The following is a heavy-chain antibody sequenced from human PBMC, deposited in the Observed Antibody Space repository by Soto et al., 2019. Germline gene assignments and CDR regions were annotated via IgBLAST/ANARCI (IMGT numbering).Heavy chain of an antibody. CDR3: ARALAVRDTFDL. CDR1: GYTFSNFD. Sequence: QEQLVQSGAEVRKPGASVKVSCKASGYTFSNFDINWVRQATGQGLEWVGWMNPDSGDSDYSPRFQGRVSMTRDISINTAYMDLSSLVSEDTAVYYCARALAVRDTFDLWGQATMVSVSS. CDR2: MNPDSGDS. J-gene: IGHJ3*01. D-gene: IGHD6-19*01. V-gene: IGHV1-8*02.